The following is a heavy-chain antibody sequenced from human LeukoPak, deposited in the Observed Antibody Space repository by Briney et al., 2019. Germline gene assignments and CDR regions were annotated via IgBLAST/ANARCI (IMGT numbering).Heavy chain of an antibody. CDR3: ARDHDILTGPDY. CDR1: GFTFSSYG. V-gene: IGHV3-33*01. J-gene: IGHJ4*02. D-gene: IGHD3-9*01. Sequence: PGGSLRLSCAASGFTFSSYGMHWVRQAPGKGLEWVAVIWYDGSNKYYADSVKGRFTISRDNSKNTLYLQMNSLRAEDTAVYYCARDHDILTGPDYWGQGTLVTVSS. CDR2: IWYDGSNK.